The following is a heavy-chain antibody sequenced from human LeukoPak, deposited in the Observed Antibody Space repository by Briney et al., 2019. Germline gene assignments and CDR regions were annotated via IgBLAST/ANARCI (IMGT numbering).Heavy chain of an antibody. Sequence: ASVKVSCKASGYTFTPYYIHWVRQAPGQGLEWMGWINPNSGGTNYAQKFQGRVTLTRDTSITTAYMELNRLRSDDTAVYYCAKARGLYCSSTSCYDCDVWGKGTTVTVSS. D-gene: IGHD2-2*01. J-gene: IGHJ6*04. CDR1: GYTFTPYY. CDR2: INPNSGGT. CDR3: AKARGLYCSSTSCYDCDV. V-gene: IGHV1-2*02.